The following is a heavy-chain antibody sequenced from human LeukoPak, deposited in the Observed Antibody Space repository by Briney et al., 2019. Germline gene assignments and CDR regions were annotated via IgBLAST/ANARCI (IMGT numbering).Heavy chain of an antibody. D-gene: IGHD4-23*01. Sequence: GESLKISCKGSGYSFTSYWIGWVRQMPGKGLEWMGIIYPGDSDTRYSPSFQRQGTISADKSISTAYLQWTSLKASDTAMSYCARYAGNSPIDYYFDFWGQGTLVTVSS. CDR2: IYPGDSDT. CDR1: GYSFTSYW. J-gene: IGHJ4*02. CDR3: ARYAGNSPIDYYFDF. V-gene: IGHV5-51*01.